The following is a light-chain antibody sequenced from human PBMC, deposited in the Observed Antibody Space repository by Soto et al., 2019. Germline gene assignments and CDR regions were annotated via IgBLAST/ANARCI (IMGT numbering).Light chain of an antibody. CDR3: QQYYSYPFT. CDR2: KAS. Sequence: DIPMTQSPSTLSASVGDRVTITCRASQTISSRLAWYQQKPGKAPKALIYKASSLESGVPSRFSGSESGTEFTLTISSLQPDDFATYYCQQYYSYPFTFGQGTKLEIK. CDR1: QTISSR. J-gene: IGKJ2*01. V-gene: IGKV1-5*03.